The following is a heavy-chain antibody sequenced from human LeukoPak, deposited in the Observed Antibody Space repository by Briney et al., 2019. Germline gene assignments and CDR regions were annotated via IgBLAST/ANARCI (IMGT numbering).Heavy chain of an antibody. V-gene: IGHV3-53*05. CDR2: IYSGGST. Sequence: GGSLRLSCAASGFTVSSNYMSWVRQAPGRGLEWVSVIYSGGSTYYADSVKGRFTISRDNSKNTLYLQMNSLRAEDTAVYYCASDPSGSYHFDYWGQGTLVTVSS. CDR3: ASDPSGSYHFDY. J-gene: IGHJ4*02. D-gene: IGHD1-26*01. CDR1: GFTVSSNY.